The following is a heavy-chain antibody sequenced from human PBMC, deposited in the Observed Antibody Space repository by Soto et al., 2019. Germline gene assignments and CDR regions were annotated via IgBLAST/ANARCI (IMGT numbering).Heavy chain of an antibody. CDR3: ARGGIPPQRLRYYYYYMDV. J-gene: IGHJ6*03. V-gene: IGHV3-33*01. CDR2: IWYDGSNK. D-gene: IGHD6-25*01. CDR1: GFTFSSYG. Sequence: GGSLRLSCAASGFTFSSYGMHWVRQAPGKGLEWVAVIWYDGSNKYYADSVKGRFTISRDNSKNTLYLQMNSLRAEDTAVYYCARGGIPPQRLRYYYYYMDVWGKGTTVTVSS.